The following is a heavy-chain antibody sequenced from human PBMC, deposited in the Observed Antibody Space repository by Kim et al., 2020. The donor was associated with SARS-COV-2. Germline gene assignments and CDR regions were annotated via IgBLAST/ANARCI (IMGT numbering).Heavy chain of an antibody. J-gene: IGHJ3*02. V-gene: IGHV3-74*01. D-gene: IGHD6-13*01. CDR1: GFTLSRYW. Sequence: GGSLRLSCAASGFTLSRYWMHWVRQAPGKGLVWVSRMSPDGSDTRYADSVKGRFTISRDNAKNTLYLQMSSLRVEDTAVYYCARGETAAAGDAFDIWGPGTTVAVSS. CDR3: ARGETAAAGDAFDI. CDR2: MSPDGSDT.